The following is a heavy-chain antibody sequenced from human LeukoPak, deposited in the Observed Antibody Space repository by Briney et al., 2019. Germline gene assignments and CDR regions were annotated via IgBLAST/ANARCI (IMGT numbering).Heavy chain of an antibody. J-gene: IGHJ4*02. D-gene: IGHD4-17*01. Sequence: SVKVSCKASGGTFSSYTISWVRQAPGQGLEWMGGIIPIFGTANYAQKFQGRVTITTDESTSTAYMELSSLRSEDTAVYYCARVRQDGDYYFDYWGQGTLVTVSS. CDR3: ARVRQDGDYYFDY. CDR2: IIPIFGTA. CDR1: GGTFSSYT. V-gene: IGHV1-69*05.